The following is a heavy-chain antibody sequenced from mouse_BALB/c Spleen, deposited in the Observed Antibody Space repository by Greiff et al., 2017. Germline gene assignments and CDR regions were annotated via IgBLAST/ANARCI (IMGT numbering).Heavy chain of an antibody. V-gene: IGHV1-80*01. Sequence: QVQLKESGAELVRPGSSVKISCTASGYAFSSYWMNWVKQRPGQGLEWIGQIYPGDGDTNYNGKFKGKATLTADKSSSTAYMQLSSLTSEDSAVYFCARDGKVDYWGQGTALTVSS. J-gene: IGHJ2*01. CDR1: GYAFSSYW. D-gene: IGHD2-1*01. CDR3: ARDGKVDY. CDR2: IYPGDGDT.